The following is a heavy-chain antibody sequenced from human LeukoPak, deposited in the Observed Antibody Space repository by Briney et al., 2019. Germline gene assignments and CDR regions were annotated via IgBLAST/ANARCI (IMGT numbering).Heavy chain of an antibody. CDR2: IIPIFGTA. CDR1: GGTFSSYA. D-gene: IGHD3-22*01. V-gene: IGHV1-69*13. Sequence: GASVKVSCKASGGTFSSYAISWVRQAPGQGLEWMGGIIPIFGTANYAQKFQGRVTITADESTSTAYMELSSLRSEDTAVYYCARATRITMIGSYYYYMDVWGKGTTVTIPS. CDR3: ARATRITMIGSYYYYMDV. J-gene: IGHJ6*03.